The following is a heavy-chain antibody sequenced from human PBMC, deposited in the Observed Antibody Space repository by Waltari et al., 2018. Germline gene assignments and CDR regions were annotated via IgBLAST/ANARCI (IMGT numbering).Heavy chain of an antibody. CDR1: GYPLTSYD. CDR2: MKPKSGNC. V-gene: IGHV1-8*01. CDR3: ARVATLWVGDPPSLDF. Sequence: QVQLVQSGAEVKTTGASVKVSCRASGYPLTSYDINWVRQAPGQGLEWMGWMKPKSGNCGYAQKFQGRVTMTRDTSIDTAYMELSSLRSEDTAVYYCARVATLWVGDPPSLDFWGQGTLVTVSS. J-gene: IGHJ4*02. D-gene: IGHD3-10*01.